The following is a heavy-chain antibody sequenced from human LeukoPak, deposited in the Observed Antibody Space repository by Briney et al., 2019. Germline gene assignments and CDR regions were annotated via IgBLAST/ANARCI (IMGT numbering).Heavy chain of an antibody. J-gene: IGHJ5*02. CDR3: ASQWGFDSIGYYSNH. CDR1: GGSISSYY. Sequence: SETLSLTCTVSGGSISSYYWSWMRQSPGRGLEWIGYIHHSGSTNYNPSLKSRVTMSVDTSNNLFSLKLTSVTAADTAVYYCASQWGFDSIGYYSNHWGQGTLVTVSS. D-gene: IGHD3-22*01. CDR2: IHHSGST. V-gene: IGHV4-59*08.